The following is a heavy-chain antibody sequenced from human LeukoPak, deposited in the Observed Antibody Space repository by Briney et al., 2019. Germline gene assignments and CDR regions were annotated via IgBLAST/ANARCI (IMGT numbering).Heavy chain of an antibody. Sequence: ASVKVSCKASGYTFTSYAMHWVRQAPGQRLEWMGWINAGNGNTKYSQKFQGRVTITRDTSASTAYMELSSLRSEGTAVNYCARSPFTMIVDYWGQGTLVTVSS. CDR3: ARSPFTMIVDY. CDR2: INAGNGNT. CDR1: GYTFTSYA. J-gene: IGHJ4*02. D-gene: IGHD3-22*01. V-gene: IGHV1-3*01.